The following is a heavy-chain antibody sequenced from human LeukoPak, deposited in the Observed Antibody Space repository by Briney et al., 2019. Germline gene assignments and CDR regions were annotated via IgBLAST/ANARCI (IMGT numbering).Heavy chain of an antibody. CDR3: AKDSAEYSSSWSYFDY. CDR2: ISGSGGST. V-gene: IGHV3-23*01. D-gene: IGHD6-13*01. J-gene: IGHJ4*02. Sequence: GGSLRLSCAASGFTFSSYAMSWVRQAPGKGLEWVSAISGSGGSTYYADSVKGRFTIARDNSKNTLYLQMTSLRAEDTAVYYCAKDSAEYSSSWSYFDYWGQGTLVTVSS. CDR1: GFTFSSYA.